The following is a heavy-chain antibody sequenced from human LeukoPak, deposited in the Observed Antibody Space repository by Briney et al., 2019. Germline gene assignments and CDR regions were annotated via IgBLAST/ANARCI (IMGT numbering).Heavy chain of an antibody. CDR3: AKDYSCSSTSCSLFDY. CDR2: ISSSSSTI. Sequence: GGSLRLSCAASGFTFSSYSMNWVRQAPGKGLEWVSYISSSSSTIYYADSVKGRFTISRDNSKNTLYLQMSSLRAEDTAVYYCAKDYSCSSTSCSLFDYWGQGTLVTVSS. D-gene: IGHD2-2*01. J-gene: IGHJ4*02. V-gene: IGHV3-48*01. CDR1: GFTFSSYS.